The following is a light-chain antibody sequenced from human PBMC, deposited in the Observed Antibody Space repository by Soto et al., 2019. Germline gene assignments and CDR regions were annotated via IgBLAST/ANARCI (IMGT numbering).Light chain of an antibody. V-gene: IGLV2-23*01. CDR3: CSYAGSSTYV. J-gene: IGLJ1*01. CDR1: SSDVGGYNF. Sequence: QSALTQPASVSGSPGQSITISCTGTSSDVGGYNFVAWYQQYPGKAPKGMIYEGRQRPSGVSTRFSGSRSGNTASLTISGLQPEDEADYYCCSYAGSSTYVFGTGTKLTVL. CDR2: EGR.